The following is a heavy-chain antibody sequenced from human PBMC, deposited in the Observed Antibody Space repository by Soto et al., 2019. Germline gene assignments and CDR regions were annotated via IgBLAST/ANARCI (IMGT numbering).Heavy chain of an antibody. CDR3: ARGPNSDFWSGYFRG. V-gene: IGHV4-59*01. J-gene: IGHJ4*02. CDR2: IYYTGTT. D-gene: IGHD3-3*01. CDR1: GGSISSYY. Sequence: SETLSLTCTVSGGSISSYYWSWIRQPPGKGLEWIGYIYYTGTTNYNPSLKSRVTISVDTSRNQLSLKLRSVTPADTAVYYCARGPNSDFWSGYFRGWGQGALVTVSS.